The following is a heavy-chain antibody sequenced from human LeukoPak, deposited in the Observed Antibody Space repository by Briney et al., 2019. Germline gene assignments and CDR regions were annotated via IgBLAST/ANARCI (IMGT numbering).Heavy chain of an antibody. CDR1: GGTFSSYA. CDR2: IILIFGTA. D-gene: IGHD3-16*02. CDR3: ASWVSTRFGGVIVIPINYYYYGMDV. Sequence: ASVKVSCKASGGTFSSYAISWVRQAPGQGLEWMGGIILIFGTANYAQKFQGRVTITADESTSTAYMELSSLRSEDTAVYYCASWVSTRFGGVIVIPINYYYYGMDVWGQGTTVTVSS. V-gene: IGHV1-69*13. J-gene: IGHJ6*02.